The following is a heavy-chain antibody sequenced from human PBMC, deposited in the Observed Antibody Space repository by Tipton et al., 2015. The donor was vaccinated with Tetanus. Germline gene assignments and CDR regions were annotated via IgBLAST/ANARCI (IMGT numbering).Heavy chain of an antibody. CDR1: GFTFDNYA. V-gene: IGHV3-33*01. CDR2: IWYDGSNQ. J-gene: IGHJ4*02. D-gene: IGHD3-10*01. CDR3: ARDFGAGSYPPQTGFDY. Sequence: SLRLSCAASGFTFDNYALHWVCQAPGKGLQWLAVIWYDGSNQYYEESMKGRFTISRDNAKNTIFLQMNSLRAEDTAVYYCARDFGAGSYPPQTGFDYWGRGTLVTVSS.